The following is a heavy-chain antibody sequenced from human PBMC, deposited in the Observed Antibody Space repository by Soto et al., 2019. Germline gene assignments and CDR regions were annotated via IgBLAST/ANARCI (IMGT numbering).Heavy chain of an antibody. V-gene: IGHV4-30-4*01. Sequence: SETLSLTCTVSGGSISSGDYYWSWIRQPPGKGLEWIGYIYYSGSTYYNPSLKSRVTISVDTSKNQFSLKLSSVTAADTAAYYCARGVVVPAPIYFDYWGQGTLVTVSS. J-gene: IGHJ4*02. CDR3: ARGVVVPAPIYFDY. CDR1: GGSISSGDYY. D-gene: IGHD2-2*01. CDR2: IYYSGST.